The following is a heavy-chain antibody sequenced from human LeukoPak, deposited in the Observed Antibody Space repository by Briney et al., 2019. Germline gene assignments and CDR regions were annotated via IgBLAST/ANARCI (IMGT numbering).Heavy chain of an antibody. CDR2: ISGSGGST. CDR3: AKTLHAGLRSYFDY. CDR1: RFTFSSYA. J-gene: IGHJ4*02. Sequence: PGGSLRLSCAASRFTFSSYAMSWVRQAPGKGLEWVSTISGSGGSTYYADSVKGRFTISRDNSKNTLYLQMNSLRAEDTAVYYCAKTLHAGLRSYFDYWGQGTLVTVSS. D-gene: IGHD2/OR15-2a*01. V-gene: IGHV3-23*01.